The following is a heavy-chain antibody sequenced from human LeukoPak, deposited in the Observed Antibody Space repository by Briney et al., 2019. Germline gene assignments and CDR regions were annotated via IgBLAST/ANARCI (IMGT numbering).Heavy chain of an antibody. CDR2: ISGSGSVI. D-gene: IGHD1-26*01. V-gene: IGHV3-48*03. J-gene: IGHJ5*01. CDR3: ARGDQWDLRIASCFDS. CDR1: GFNFNHYE. Sequence: PGGSLRLSCATSGFNFNHYELNWVRQAPGKGLEWVSYISGSGSVIKYADSVRGRFTISRDATNNSLFLQMNSLRAEDTAVYYCARGDQWDLRIASCFDSWGQGTVVTVS.